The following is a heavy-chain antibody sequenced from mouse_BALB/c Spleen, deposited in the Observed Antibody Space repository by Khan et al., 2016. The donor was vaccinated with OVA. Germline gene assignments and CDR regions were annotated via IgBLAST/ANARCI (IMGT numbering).Heavy chain of an antibody. CDR3: ARDGSRYNYAMDY. D-gene: IGHD2-3*01. CDR1: GYSITSDYA. CDR2: ISYSRGT. V-gene: IGHV3-2*02. Sequence: EVKLEESGPGLVKPSQSLSLTCTVTGYSITSDYAWNWIRQFPGNKLEWMGYISYSRGTNYNPALKSRISITRDKSKNQFVLQLNSVTTEDTATYYCARDGSRYNYAMDYWGQGTSVTVSS. J-gene: IGHJ4*01.